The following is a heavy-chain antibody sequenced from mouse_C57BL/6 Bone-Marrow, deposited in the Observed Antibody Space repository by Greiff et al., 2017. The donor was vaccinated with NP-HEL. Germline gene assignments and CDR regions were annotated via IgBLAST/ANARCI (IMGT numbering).Heavy chain of an antibody. Sequence: VQLQQSGPELVRPGVSVKISCKGSGYTFTDSAMHWVKQSHAKSLEWIGVISTYYGDASYNQKFTDNATMTVDTSSSTAYMELARLTSEDSAVYYCARDYGSPWFAYWGQGTLVTVSA. V-gene: IGHV1-67*01. CDR1: GYTFTDSA. CDR2: ISTYYGDA. CDR3: ARDYGSPWFAY. D-gene: IGHD1-1*01. J-gene: IGHJ3*01.